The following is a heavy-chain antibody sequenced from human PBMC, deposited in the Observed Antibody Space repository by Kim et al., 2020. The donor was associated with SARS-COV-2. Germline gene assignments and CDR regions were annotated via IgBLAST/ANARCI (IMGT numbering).Heavy chain of an antibody. J-gene: IGHJ4*02. D-gene: IGHD6-13*01. Sequence: GGSLRLSCAASGFTFSSYAMHWVRQAPGKGLEWVSVISYDGSNIYYADSVKGRFTISRDNSKNTLYLQMNSLRAEDTAVYYCARDRLSLGTSYFDYFGQ. V-gene: IGHV3-30-3*01. CDR3: ARDRLSLGTSYFDY. CDR1: GFTFSSYA. CDR2: ISYDGSNI.